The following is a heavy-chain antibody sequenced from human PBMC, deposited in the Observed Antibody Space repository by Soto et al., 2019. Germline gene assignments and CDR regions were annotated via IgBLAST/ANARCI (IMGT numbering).Heavy chain of an antibody. CDR3: ARGGYSYGSFDY. D-gene: IGHD5-18*01. CDR2: ISGGGSNT. CDR1: GFPFSSYV. Sequence: PGGSLRLSCAASGFPFSSYVMSWVRQAPGKGLEWVSGISGGGSNTFYADSVKGRFTISRDNSKNTLYLQMNSLRAEDTAVYYCARGGYSYGSFDYWGQGTLVTVSS. V-gene: IGHV3-23*01. J-gene: IGHJ4*02.